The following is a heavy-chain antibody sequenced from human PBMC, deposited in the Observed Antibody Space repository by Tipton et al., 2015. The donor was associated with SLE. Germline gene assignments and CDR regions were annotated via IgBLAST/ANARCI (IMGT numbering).Heavy chain of an antibody. Sequence: TLSLTCTVSGGSISSYYWSWIRQPPGKGLEWIGYIYTSGSTNYNPSLKSRVTISVDTSKNQFSLKLSSVTAADTAVYYCPLYDYVLGYDAFDIWGQGTMVTVSS. V-gene: IGHV4-4*08. J-gene: IGHJ3*02. CDR2: IYTSGST. D-gene: IGHD3-16*01. CDR1: GGSISSYY. CDR3: PLYDYVLGYDAFDI.